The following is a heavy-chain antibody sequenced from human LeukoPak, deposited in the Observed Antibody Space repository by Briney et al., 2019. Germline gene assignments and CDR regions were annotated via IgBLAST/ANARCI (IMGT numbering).Heavy chain of an antibody. CDR2: ISAYNGNT. J-gene: IGHJ2*01. V-gene: IGHV1-18*01. Sequence: ASVKVSCKASGYTFTSYGISWVRQAPGQGLEWMGWISAYNGNTNYAQKLQGRVTMTTDTSTSTAYMELSSLRSEDTAVYYCARGAYYDFWSGYSPYWYFDLWGRGTLVTVSS. D-gene: IGHD3-3*01. CDR1: GYTFTSYG. CDR3: ARGAYYDFWSGYSPYWYFDL.